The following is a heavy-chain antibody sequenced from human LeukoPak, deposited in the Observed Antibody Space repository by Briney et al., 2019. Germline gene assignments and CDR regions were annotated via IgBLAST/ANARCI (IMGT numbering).Heavy chain of an antibody. V-gene: IGHV3-11*01. D-gene: IGHD2-15*01. CDR1: GFTFSDYY. CDR3: ARVGPYCSGGSCYRLDY. J-gene: IGHJ4*02. Sequence: PGGSLRLSCAASGFTFSDYYMSWIRQAPGKGLEWVSYISSSGSSIDYADSVKGRFTISRDNAKKSLYVQMNSLRAEDTAVYYCARVGPYCSGGSCYRLDYWGQGTLVTVSS. CDR2: ISSSGSSI.